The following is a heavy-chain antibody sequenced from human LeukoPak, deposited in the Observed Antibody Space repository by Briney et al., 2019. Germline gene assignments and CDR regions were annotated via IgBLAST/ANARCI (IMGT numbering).Heavy chain of an antibody. CDR3: AKDGYGSGSYFL. D-gene: IGHD3-10*01. CDR2: ISYDGSNK. J-gene: IGHJ4*02. Sequence: GGSLRLSCAASGFTFSSYGMHWVRQAPGKGLEWVAVISYDGSNKYYADFVKGRFTISRDNSKNTLYLQMNSLRAEDTAVYYCAKDGYGSGSYFLWGQGTLVTVSS. CDR1: GFTFSSYG. V-gene: IGHV3-30*18.